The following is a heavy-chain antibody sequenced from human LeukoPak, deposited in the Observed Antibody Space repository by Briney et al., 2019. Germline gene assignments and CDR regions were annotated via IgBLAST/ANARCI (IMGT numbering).Heavy chain of an antibody. V-gene: IGHV4-59*01. J-gene: IGHJ4*02. Sequence: PSETLSLTCTVSGGSISSYYWSWIRQPPGKGLEWIGYIYYSGSTNYNPSLKSRVTISVDMSKNQFSLRLSSVTTADTAVYYCASLHYYDSSGYYPFDYWGQGTLVTVSS. CDR3: ASLHYYDSSGYYPFDY. CDR1: GGSISSYY. CDR2: IYYSGST. D-gene: IGHD3-22*01.